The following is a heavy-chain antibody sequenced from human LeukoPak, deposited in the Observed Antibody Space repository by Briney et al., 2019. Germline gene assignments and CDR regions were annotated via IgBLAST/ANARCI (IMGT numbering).Heavy chain of an antibody. CDR1: GFTFKKYW. V-gene: IGHV3-7*01. CDR3: ARRYYGSATYRLPYDY. J-gene: IGHJ4*02. Sequence: GESLRLSCAASGFTFKKYWMNWVRQVPGKGLECLANIKEDGSETYYADSVKGRFTISRDNPKNLLFLQINSLRVEDTAVYYCARRYYGSATYRLPYDYWGQGTLVTVSS. CDR2: IKEDGSET. D-gene: IGHD3-22*01.